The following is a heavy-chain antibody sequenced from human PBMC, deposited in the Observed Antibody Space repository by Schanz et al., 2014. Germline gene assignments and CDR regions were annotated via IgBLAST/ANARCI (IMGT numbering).Heavy chain of an antibody. CDR2: IFHRGTT. Sequence: QVQLQESGPGLVKPSETLSLTCVVSGGSISSGVWWTWARQSPGKGLEWIGEIFHRGTTNYNPSLESRVTISVDKSKTQFSLILSSMTAADTAVYYCTRSTLWSYDVWGRGTMVIVSS. J-gene: IGHJ3*01. CDR1: GGSISSGVW. CDR3: TRSTLWSYDV. D-gene: IGHD2-21*01. V-gene: IGHV4-4*02.